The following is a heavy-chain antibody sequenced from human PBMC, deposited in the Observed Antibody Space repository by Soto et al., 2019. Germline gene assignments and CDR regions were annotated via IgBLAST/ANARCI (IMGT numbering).Heavy chain of an antibody. CDR1: GFTFSSYG. CDR2: IWYDETNK. D-gene: IGHD1-1*01. CDR3: ARDRMSEQLPPDAFDT. J-gene: IGHJ3*02. Sequence: QVQLVESGGGVVQPGRSLRLSCAASGFTFSSYGIHWVRQPPGKGLEWVAVIWYDETNKFYADFVEGRFTISRDNSKNTVYLQMNSLRVEDTAVYYCARDRMSEQLPPDAFDTWGQGTMVTVSS. V-gene: IGHV3-33*01.